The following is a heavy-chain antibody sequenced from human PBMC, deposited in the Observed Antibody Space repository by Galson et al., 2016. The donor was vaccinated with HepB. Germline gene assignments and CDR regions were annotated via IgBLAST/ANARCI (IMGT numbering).Heavy chain of an antibody. CDR2: ISSNAYGRTT. J-gene: IGHJ5*02. V-gene: IGHV3-49*03. CDR1: GFTFSDHA. CDR3: TDGGGIAAAARGLNH. D-gene: IGHD6-13*01. Sequence: SLRLSCAASGFTFSDHAMSWFRQAPGKGLEWVGPISSNAYGRTTEFAASVKDRFTISRDDSKSIAYLQMNSLKIEDTAVYYCTDGGGIAAAARGLNHWGQGTLVTVSS.